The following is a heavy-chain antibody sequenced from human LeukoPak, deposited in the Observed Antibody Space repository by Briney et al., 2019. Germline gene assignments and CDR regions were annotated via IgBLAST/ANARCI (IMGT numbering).Heavy chain of an antibody. Sequence: GGSLRLSCAASGFTVSSNYMSWVRQAPGKGLEWVSVIYSGGSTYYADSVKGRFTISRDNSKNTLYLQMNSLRAEDTAVYYCAKAITMIVVVITPFDYWGQGTLVTVSS. D-gene: IGHD3-22*01. CDR2: IYSGGST. J-gene: IGHJ4*02. CDR1: GFTVSSNY. V-gene: IGHV3-53*01. CDR3: AKAITMIVVVITPFDY.